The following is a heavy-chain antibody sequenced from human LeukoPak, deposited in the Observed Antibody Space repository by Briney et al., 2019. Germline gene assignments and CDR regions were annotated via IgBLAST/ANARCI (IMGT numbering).Heavy chain of an antibody. CDR3: ARDANRAVAVAPGPGMDV. J-gene: IGHJ6*02. Sequence: PGGSLRLSCAASGFTFSNAWMSWVRQAPGKGLEWVGRIKSKTDGGTTDYAAPVKGRFTISRDDSKNTLYLQMNSLRAEDTAVYYCARDANRAVAVAPGPGMDVWGQGTTVTVSS. D-gene: IGHD2-15*01. CDR2: IKSKTDGGTT. V-gene: IGHV3-15*01. CDR1: GFTFSNAW.